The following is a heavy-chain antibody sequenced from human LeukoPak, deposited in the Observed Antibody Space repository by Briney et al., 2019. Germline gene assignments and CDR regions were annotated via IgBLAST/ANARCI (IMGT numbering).Heavy chain of an antibody. Sequence: GRSLRLSCAASGFTFSSYAMHWVRQAPGKGLEWVAVISYDGSNKYYADSVKGRFTISRDNSKNTLYLQMNSLRAEDTAVYYCARDYYGSVDYWGQGTLVTVSS. J-gene: IGHJ4*02. CDR1: GFTFSSYA. D-gene: IGHD3-10*01. CDR2: ISYDGSNK. V-gene: IGHV3-30-3*01. CDR3: ARDYYGSVDY.